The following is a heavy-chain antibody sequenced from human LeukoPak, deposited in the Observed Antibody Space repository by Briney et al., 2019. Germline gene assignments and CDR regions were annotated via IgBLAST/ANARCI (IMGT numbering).Heavy chain of an antibody. Sequence: GSSVKVSCKASGGTFSSYAISWVRQAPGQGLEWMGGIIPIFGTANYAQKFQGRVTITADESTSTAYMELSSLRSEDTAVYYCARDDRAVRSVTSYYYHGMDAWGQGTTVTVSS. CDR2: IIPIFGTA. CDR1: GGTFSSYA. D-gene: IGHD1-1*01. V-gene: IGHV1-69*01. J-gene: IGHJ6*02. CDR3: ARDDRAVRSVTSYYYHGMDA.